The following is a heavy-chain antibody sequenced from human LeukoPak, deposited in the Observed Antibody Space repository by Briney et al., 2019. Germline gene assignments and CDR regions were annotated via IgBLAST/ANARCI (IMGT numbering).Heavy chain of an antibody. CDR3: AKDQGQAVVPRRFDY. D-gene: IGHD2-15*01. CDR2: IYYSGGNT. Sequence: GGSLRLSCAASGFTFSTYVMSWVRQAPGKGLEWVSTIYYSGGNTYSADSVKGRFTISRDNAKNTLYLQMNSLRAEDTAVYYCAKDQGQAVVPRRFDYWGQGTLVTVSS. CDR1: GFTFSTYV. V-gene: IGHV3-23*01. J-gene: IGHJ4*02.